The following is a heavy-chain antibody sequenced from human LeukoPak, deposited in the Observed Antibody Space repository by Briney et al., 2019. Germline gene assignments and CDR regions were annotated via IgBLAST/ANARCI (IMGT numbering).Heavy chain of an antibody. Sequence: SETLSLTCTVSGGSISSSSYYWSWIRQPPGKGLEWIGEINHSGNTNYNPSLKSRVTMSVDTSKNQFSLKLSSVTAADTAIYYCARARYGSGRRVYYYYYMDVWDKGTTVTASS. CDR1: GGSISSSSYY. CDR2: INHSGNT. CDR3: ARARYGSGRRVYYYYYMDV. V-gene: IGHV4-39*07. J-gene: IGHJ6*03. D-gene: IGHD3-10*01.